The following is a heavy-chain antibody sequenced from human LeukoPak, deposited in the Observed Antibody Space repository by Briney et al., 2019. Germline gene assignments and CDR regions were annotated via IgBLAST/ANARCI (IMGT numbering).Heavy chain of an antibody. CDR3: ALQHSSGWFFDY. D-gene: IGHD6-19*01. CDR2: INHSGSG. Sequence: ASETLSLTCGVFGGSFSGYYWSWIRQPPGKGLEWIGEINHSGSGNYNSSLKSRVTISVDTSKNQFSLKVSSVTAADTAVYYCALQHSSGWFFDYWGQGTLVTVSS. J-gene: IGHJ4*02. CDR1: GGSFSGYY. V-gene: IGHV4-34*01.